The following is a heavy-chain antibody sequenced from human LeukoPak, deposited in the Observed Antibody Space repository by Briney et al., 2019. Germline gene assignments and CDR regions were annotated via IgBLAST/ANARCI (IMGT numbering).Heavy chain of an antibody. V-gene: IGHV4-38-2*02. CDR1: GYSITFGHL. CDR2: INHSGRT. Sequence: PSETLPLTCDVSGYSITFGHLWGWIRQPPGKGLEWIASINHSGRTYYTPSLKSRVTISVDTLKNQLSLEVTSVTAEDTAIYFCARESSAVAHTMIRVWLDPWGQGTLVTVSS. D-gene: IGHD3-22*01. J-gene: IGHJ5*02. CDR3: ARESSAVAHTMIRVWLDP.